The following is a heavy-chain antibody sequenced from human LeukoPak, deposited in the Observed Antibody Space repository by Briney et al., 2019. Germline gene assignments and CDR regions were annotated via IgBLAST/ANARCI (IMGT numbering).Heavy chain of an antibody. Sequence: ASVKVSCKASGYTFTSYGISWVRQAPGQGLEWMGWISAYNGNTNYAQKLQGRVTMTTGTSTSTAYMELRSLRSDDTAVYYCASFSLRYCSSTSCAECLDYWGQGTLVTVSS. D-gene: IGHD2-2*01. CDR2: ISAYNGNT. V-gene: IGHV1-18*01. CDR3: ASFSLRYCSSTSCAECLDY. J-gene: IGHJ4*02. CDR1: GYTFTSYG.